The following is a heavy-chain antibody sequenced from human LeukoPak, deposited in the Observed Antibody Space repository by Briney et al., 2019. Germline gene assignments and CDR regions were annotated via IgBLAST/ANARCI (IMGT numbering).Heavy chain of an antibody. Sequence: PSETLSLTCAVYGGSFSGYYWSWIRQPPGKGLEWIGEINHSGSTNYNPSLKSRVTISVDTSKNQFSLKLSSVTAADTAVYYCASIRYFDWLDRFDNWGQGTLVTVSS. CDR2: INHSGST. J-gene: IGHJ4*02. CDR1: GGSFSGYY. CDR3: ASIRYFDWLDRFDN. D-gene: IGHD3-9*01. V-gene: IGHV4-34*01.